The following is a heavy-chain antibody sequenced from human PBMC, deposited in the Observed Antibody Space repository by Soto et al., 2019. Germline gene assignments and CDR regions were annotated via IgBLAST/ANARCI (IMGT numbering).Heavy chain of an antibody. V-gene: IGHV3-33*01. CDR1: GFTFSNYG. Sequence: GGSLRLSCAASGFTFSNYGMNWVRQAPGKGLEWVAVIWYDGSQRYYGDSVKGRFTISRDNSKNTLDLQMNSLRAEDTAVYYCARSPHYYESSAHQPLFDHWGQGTLVTVSS. CDR2: IWYDGSQR. D-gene: IGHD3-22*01. J-gene: IGHJ4*02. CDR3: ARSPHYYESSAHQPLFDH.